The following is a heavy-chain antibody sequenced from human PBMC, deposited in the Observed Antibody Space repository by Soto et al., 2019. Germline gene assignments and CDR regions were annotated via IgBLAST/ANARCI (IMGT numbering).Heavy chain of an antibody. CDR1: GGTFSSYA. Sequence: GASVKVSCKASGGTFSSYAISWVRQAPGQGLEWMGGIIPIFGTANYAQKFQGRVTITADESTSTAYMELSSLRSEDTAVYYCARQSLRHSSMDVWGQGTTVTVSS. V-gene: IGHV1-69*13. J-gene: IGHJ6*02. CDR3: ARQSLRHSSMDV. D-gene: IGHD5-18*01. CDR2: IIPIFGTA.